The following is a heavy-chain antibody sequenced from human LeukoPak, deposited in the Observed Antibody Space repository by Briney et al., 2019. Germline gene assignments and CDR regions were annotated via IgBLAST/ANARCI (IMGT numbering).Heavy chain of an antibody. Sequence: PSETLSLTCAVYGGSFSGYYWNWIRQPPGKGLGGIGEINNVGRTNYNQSLKSRVTISVDTSKNKFSLKLSSVTAADTAVYYCARDGIVVVPAAIPIHYYYGMDVWGQGTTVTVSS. CDR2: INNVGRT. D-gene: IGHD2-2*02. CDR1: GGSFSGYY. J-gene: IGHJ6*02. V-gene: IGHV4-34*01. CDR3: ARDGIVVVPAAIPIHYYYGMDV.